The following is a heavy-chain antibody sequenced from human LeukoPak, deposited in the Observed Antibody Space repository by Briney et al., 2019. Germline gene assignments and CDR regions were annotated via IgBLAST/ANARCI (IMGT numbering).Heavy chain of an antibody. CDR3: ARYIVALVDY. V-gene: IGHV3-30-3*01. J-gene: IGHJ4*02. D-gene: IGHD5-12*01. Sequence: PGGSLRLSCAASGFTFSSYAMHWVRQAPGKGLEWVAVISYDGSNKYHADSVKGRFTISRDNSKNTLYLQMNSLRAEDTAVYYCARYIVALVDYWGQGTLVTVSS. CDR1: GFTFSSYA. CDR2: ISYDGSNK.